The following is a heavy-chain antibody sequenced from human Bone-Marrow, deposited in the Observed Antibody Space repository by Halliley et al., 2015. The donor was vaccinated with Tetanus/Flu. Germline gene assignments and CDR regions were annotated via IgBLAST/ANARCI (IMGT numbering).Heavy chain of an antibody. CDR2: SDGDTK. CDR3: AKTGQSSMIRGVGDYGMDV. Sequence: SDGDTKYYAGSVHGRFTISRDNSNNILYLQMNTLRPDDTAMYYCAKTGQSSMIRGVGDYGMDVWGQGTTVTVSS. D-gene: IGHD3-10*01. V-gene: IGHV3-30*18. J-gene: IGHJ6*02.